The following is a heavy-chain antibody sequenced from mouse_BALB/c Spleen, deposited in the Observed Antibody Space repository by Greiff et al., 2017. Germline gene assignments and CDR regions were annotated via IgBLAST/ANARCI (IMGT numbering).Heavy chain of an antibody. CDR3: ARRWDGDFDV. V-gene: IGHV2-2*02. D-gene: IGHD4-1*01. CDR2: ICGGGST. CDR1: GFSLTSYG. J-gene: IGHJ1*01. Sequence: VQLHQSGPGLVQPSQSLSITCTVSGFSLTSYGVHWVRQSPGKGLEWLGLICGGGSTDYNAAFISRLSISKDNSKSQVFFKMNSLQANDTAMYYCARRWDGDFDVWGAGTTVTVSS.